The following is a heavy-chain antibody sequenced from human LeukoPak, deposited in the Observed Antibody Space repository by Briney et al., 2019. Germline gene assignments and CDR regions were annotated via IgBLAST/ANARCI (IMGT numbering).Heavy chain of an antibody. CDR1: GYTFTGYY. V-gene: IGHV1-2*02. J-gene: IGHJ4*02. Sequence: ASVKVSCKASGYTFTGYYMHWVRQAPGQGLEWMGWINPNSGGTNYAQKFQGRVTMTRDTSISTAYMELSRLRSDDTAVYYCARAHSGWYGRTYDYWGQGTLVTVSS. CDR3: ARAHSGWYGRTYDY. D-gene: IGHD6-19*01. CDR2: INPNSGGT.